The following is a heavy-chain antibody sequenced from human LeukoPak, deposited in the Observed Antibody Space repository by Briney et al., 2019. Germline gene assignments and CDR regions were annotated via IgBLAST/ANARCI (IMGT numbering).Heavy chain of an antibody. CDR1: GFTFNTXX. Sequence: GGSLRXSXAXSGFTFNTXXXXXXRQAPGKXXXXXSIISXSGSTTYYADSVKGXXTISRDNAKNSLYLQMNSLRDEDTAVYYCASESTVTHAFDIWGQGTMVTVSS. CDR3: ASESTVTHAFDI. D-gene: IGHD4-17*01. V-gene: IGHV3-48*02. CDR2: ISXSGSTT. J-gene: IGHJ3*02.